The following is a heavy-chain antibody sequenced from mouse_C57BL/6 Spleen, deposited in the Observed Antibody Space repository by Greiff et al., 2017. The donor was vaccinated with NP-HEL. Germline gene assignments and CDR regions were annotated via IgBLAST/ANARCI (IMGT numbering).Heavy chain of an antibody. CDR3: AGGYDSFAY. CDR2: ISSGSSTI. D-gene: IGHD2-2*01. CDR1: GFTFSDYG. Sequence: EVKVVESGGGLVKPGGSLKLSCAASGFTFSDYGMHWVRQAPEKGLGWVAYISSGSSTIYYADTVKGRFTISRDNAKNTLFLQMTSLRSEDTAMYYCAGGYDSFAYWGQGTLVTVSA. J-gene: IGHJ3*01. V-gene: IGHV5-17*01.